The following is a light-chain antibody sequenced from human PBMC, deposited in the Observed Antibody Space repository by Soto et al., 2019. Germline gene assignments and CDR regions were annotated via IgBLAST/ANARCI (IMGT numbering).Light chain of an antibody. V-gene: IGLV2-8*01. Sequence: QSALTQPPSASGSPGQSVTISCTGTSSDVGGYNYVSWYQQHPGKAPKLMIYAVSKRPSGVPDRFSGSKSGNTASLTVSGLQAEDEADYYCSSYAGSTFFGTGTKLTVL. CDR1: SSDVGGYNY. CDR2: AVS. CDR3: SSYAGSTF. J-gene: IGLJ1*01.